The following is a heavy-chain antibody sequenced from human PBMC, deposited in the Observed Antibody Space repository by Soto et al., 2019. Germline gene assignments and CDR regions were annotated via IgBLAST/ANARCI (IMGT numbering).Heavy chain of an antibody. CDR3: ARDGLLFSGPYRPSRFDY. CDR2: IKHDTSEA. J-gene: IGHJ4*02. Sequence: GGSLRLSRAASGFQFSDYWMSWVRQAPGKGLEWVGNIKHDTSEAHYADSVKGRFTITRDNIKNFLFLQMNGLRSDDTASYYCARDGLLFSGPYRPSRFDYWGLGTLVTVSS. V-gene: IGHV3-7*03. D-gene: IGHD3-16*02. CDR1: GFQFSDYW.